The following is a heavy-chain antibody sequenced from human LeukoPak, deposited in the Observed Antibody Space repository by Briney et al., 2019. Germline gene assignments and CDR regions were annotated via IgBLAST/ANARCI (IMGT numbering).Heavy chain of an antibody. V-gene: IGHV4-59*12. CDR2: ISDSGST. J-gene: IGHJ4*02. CDR3: ARVEVGVGPDY. D-gene: IGHD3-10*01. CDR1: GDSISGYY. Sequence: PSETLSLTCTVSGDSISGYYWSWLRQPPGRGLEWIGYISDSGSTNYNPSLKSRVTISVDTSKNQVSLNLSSVTAADTAVYYCARVEVGVGPDYWGQGTLVTVSS.